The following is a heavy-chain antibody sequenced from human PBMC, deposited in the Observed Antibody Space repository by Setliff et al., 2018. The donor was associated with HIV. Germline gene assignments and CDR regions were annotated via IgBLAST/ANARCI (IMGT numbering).Heavy chain of an antibody. V-gene: IGHV1-69*10. CDR1: GGTFNTHA. D-gene: IGHD3-22*01. Sequence: SVKVSCKASGGTFNTHAFSWVRQAPGQGLEWMGGIIPVRGLANYARNFKGRVTITADTSTNTAYLEVVSLRSEDTAIYYCARHYFDSNSYYRPPFDSWGQGTPVTVSS. CDR3: ARHYFDSNSYYRPPFDS. CDR2: IIPVRGLA. J-gene: IGHJ5*01.